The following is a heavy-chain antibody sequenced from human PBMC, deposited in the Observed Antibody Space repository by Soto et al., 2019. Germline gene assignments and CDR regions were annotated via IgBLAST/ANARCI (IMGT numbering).Heavy chain of an antibody. CDR2: ISAYNGNT. Sequence: ASVKVSCKASGYTFTSYGISWVRQAPGQGLEWMGWISAYNGNTNYAQKLQGRVTMTTDTSTSTAYMELRSLRSDDTAVYYCARVYSGYDSIWFDPWGQGTRVTVSS. J-gene: IGHJ5*02. D-gene: IGHD5-12*01. CDR3: ARVYSGYDSIWFDP. CDR1: GYTFTSYG. V-gene: IGHV1-18*01.